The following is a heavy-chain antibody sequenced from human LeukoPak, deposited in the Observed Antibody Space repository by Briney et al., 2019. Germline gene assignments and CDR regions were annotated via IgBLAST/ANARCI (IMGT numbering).Heavy chain of an antibody. J-gene: IGHJ3*02. V-gene: IGHV3-21*01. CDR2: ISSSRSYI. CDR3: ARDREGRYDFWSGYYTYRAFDI. Sequence: PGGSLGLSCAASGFTFSSYSMNWVRQAPGKGLEWVSSISSSRSYIYYADSVKGRFTISRDNAKNSLYLQMNSLRAEDTAVYYCARDREGRYDFWSGYYTYRAFDIWGQGTMVTVSS. CDR1: GFTFSSYS. D-gene: IGHD3-3*01.